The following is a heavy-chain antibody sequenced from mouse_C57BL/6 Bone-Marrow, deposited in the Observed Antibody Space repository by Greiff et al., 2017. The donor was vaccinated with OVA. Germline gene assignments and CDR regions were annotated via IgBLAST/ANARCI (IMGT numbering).Heavy chain of an antibody. CDR1: GYAFTNYL. D-gene: IGHD2-13*01. CDR3: ARGLYSDPGYFDV. CDR2: INPGSGGT. J-gene: IGHJ1*03. Sequence: QVQLQQSGAELVRPGTSVKVSCKASGYAFTNYLIEWVKQRPGQGLEWIGVINPGSGGTNYNEKFKGKATLTADKSSSTAYMQLSSLTSEDSAVYSGARGLYSDPGYFDVWGTGTTVTVSS. V-gene: IGHV1-54*01.